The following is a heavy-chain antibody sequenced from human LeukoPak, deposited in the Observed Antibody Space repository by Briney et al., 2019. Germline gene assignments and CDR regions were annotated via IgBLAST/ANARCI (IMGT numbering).Heavy chain of an antibody. V-gene: IGHV4-39*01. J-gene: IGHJ4*02. D-gene: IGHD2-15*01. CDR3: ARQGVVAATVDY. CDR2: IYYSGST. Sequence: PSETLSLTCTVSGGSISSSSYYWGWIRQPPGKGLERIGSIYYSGSTYYNPSLKSRVTISVDTSKNQFSLKLSSVTAADTAVYYCARQGVVAATVDYWGQGTLVTVSS. CDR1: GGSISSSSYY.